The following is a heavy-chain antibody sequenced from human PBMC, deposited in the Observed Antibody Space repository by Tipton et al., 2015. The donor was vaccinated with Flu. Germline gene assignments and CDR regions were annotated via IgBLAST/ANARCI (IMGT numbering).Heavy chain of an antibody. D-gene: IGHD2-15*01. CDR2: IDPKNGGT. CDR1: GYTFTGYY. CDR3: WRDARVSDGD. J-gene: IGHJ4*02. Sequence: QLVQSGAEVKEPGASVKVSCKTSGYTFTGYYLHWVRQAPGQGLEWVGRIDPKNGGTNSAQRFSGRVTLTSDTSTTTAYRELYNLSSDDTAVEYCWRDARVSDGDWCQGTLVAVSS. V-gene: IGHV1-2*06.